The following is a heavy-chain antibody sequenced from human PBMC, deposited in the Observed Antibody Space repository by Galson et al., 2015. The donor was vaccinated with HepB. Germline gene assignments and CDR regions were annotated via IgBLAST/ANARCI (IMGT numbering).Heavy chain of an antibody. CDR2: TYYRSKWYN. CDR3: AREIVSICPCYFDY. CDR1: GDSVSSNSAA. J-gene: IGHJ4*02. D-gene: IGHD2/OR15-2a*01. V-gene: IGHV6-1*01. Sequence: CAISGDSVSSNSAAWNWIRQSPSRGLEWLGRTYYRSKWYNDYAVSVKSRITINPDTSKNQFSLQLNSVTPEDTAVYYCAREIVSICPCYFDYWGQGTLVTVSS.